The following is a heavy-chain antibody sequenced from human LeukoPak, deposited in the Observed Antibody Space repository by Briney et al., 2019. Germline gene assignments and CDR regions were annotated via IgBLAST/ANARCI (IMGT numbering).Heavy chain of an antibody. Sequence: SETLSLTCTVSGGSISSYYGSWIRQPAGKGLEWIGRIYTSGSTNYNPSLKSRVTMSVDTSKNQFSLKLSSVTAADTAVYYCARGQNDYYDSSGYYFYYYYYMDVWGKGTTATVSS. D-gene: IGHD3-22*01. V-gene: IGHV4-4*07. J-gene: IGHJ6*03. CDR3: ARGQNDYYDSSGYYFYYYYYMDV. CDR2: IYTSGST. CDR1: GGSISSYY.